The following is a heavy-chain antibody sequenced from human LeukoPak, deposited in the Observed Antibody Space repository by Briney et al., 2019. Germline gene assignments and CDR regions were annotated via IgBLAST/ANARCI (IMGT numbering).Heavy chain of an antibody. J-gene: IGHJ4*02. V-gene: IGHV3-21*01. CDR3: ARDRSITMVRGVSPVDY. CDR1: GFTFSSYS. Sequence: SGGSLRLSCAASGFTFSSYSMNWVRQAPGEGLEWVSSISSSSSYIYYADSVKGRFTISRDNAKNSLYLQMNSLRAEDTAVYYCARDRSITMVRGVSPVDYWGQGTLVTVSS. CDR2: ISSSSSYI. D-gene: IGHD3-10*01.